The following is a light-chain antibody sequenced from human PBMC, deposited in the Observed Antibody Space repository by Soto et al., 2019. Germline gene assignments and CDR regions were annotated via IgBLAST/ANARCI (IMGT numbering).Light chain of an antibody. V-gene: IGLV2-14*01. J-gene: IGLJ1*01. CDR1: SSDVGAYNY. CDR3: SSYTTGSTYV. Sequence: QSALTQPASVSGYPGQSITISCTGASSDVGAYNYVAWCQQHPGKGPKLLIYDVSNRPSGFSSRFSGSKSGNTASLTISGLRAEDEADYFCSSYTTGSTYVFGTGTKLTVL. CDR2: DVS.